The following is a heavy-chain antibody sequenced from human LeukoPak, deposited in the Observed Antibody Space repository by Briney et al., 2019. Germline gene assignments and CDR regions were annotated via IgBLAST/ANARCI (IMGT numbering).Heavy chain of an antibody. J-gene: IGHJ4*02. V-gene: IGHV3-33*01. D-gene: IGHD5-18*01. CDR2: IWYDGSNK. CDR1: GFTFSSYG. Sequence: PGRSLRLSCAASGFTFSSYGMHWVRQAPGKGLEWVAVIWYDGSNKYYADSVKGRFTISRDNSKNTLYLQMNSLRAEDTAVYYCARDGRIQPFDYWGQGTLVTVSS. CDR3: ARDGRIQPFDY.